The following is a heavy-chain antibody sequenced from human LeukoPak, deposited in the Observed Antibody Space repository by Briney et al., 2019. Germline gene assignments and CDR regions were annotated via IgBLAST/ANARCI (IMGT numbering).Heavy chain of an antibody. J-gene: IGHJ5*02. V-gene: IGHV1-24*01. D-gene: IGHD3-9*01. CDR3: ATDSIRYFNWFDP. Sequence: ASVKVSCKVSGYTLTELSMHWVRQAPGKGLEWMGGFDPEDGETIYAQKFQGRVTMTEDTSTDTAYMELSSLRSEDTAVYFCATDSIRYFNWFDPWGQGTLVTVSS. CDR2: FDPEDGET. CDR1: GYTLTELS.